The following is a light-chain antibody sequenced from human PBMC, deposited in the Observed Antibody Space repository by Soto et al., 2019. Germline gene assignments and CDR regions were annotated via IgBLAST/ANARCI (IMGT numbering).Light chain of an antibody. CDR3: QQYGHSPFT. CDR2: DAS. V-gene: IGKV3-20*01. J-gene: IGKJ3*01. CDR1: QSIGSNY. Sequence: EIVLTQSPGTLSLSPGERATLSCRASQSIGSNYLAWYQQKPDQAPRLLIYDASGRATGIPDRFSGSGSGTALTLTISRLEPEDLAVYYCQQYGHSPFTFGPGTKV.